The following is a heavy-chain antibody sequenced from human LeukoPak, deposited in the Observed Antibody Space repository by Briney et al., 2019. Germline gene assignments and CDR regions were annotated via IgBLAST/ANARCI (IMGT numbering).Heavy chain of an antibody. V-gene: IGHV4-59*01. CDR2: TSYSGNA. CDR3: ARTVYSSSWYKWAYFDY. CDR1: GGSFSGYY. Sequence: KPSETLSLTCAVYGGSFSGYYWSWIRQPPGQGLEWIGYTSYSGNANYNPSLKSRVTISIDTSNNQFSLRLNSVSAADTAVYYCARTVYSSSWYKWAYFDYWGQGTLVTVSS. D-gene: IGHD6-13*01. J-gene: IGHJ4*02.